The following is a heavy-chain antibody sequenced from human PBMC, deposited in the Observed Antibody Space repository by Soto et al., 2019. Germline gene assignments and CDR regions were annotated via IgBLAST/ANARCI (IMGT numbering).Heavy chain of an antibody. J-gene: IGHJ4*02. V-gene: IGHV1-69*13. D-gene: IGHD1-1*01. CDR1: GGTFSSYP. Sequence: SVKVSCKASGGTFSSYPISWVLQAPGQGLEWMGGIIPIFGTANYAQKFQGRVTITADESTSTAYMELSSLRSEDTAVYYCARGYGTIYYFDYWGQGTLVTVSS. CDR2: IIPIFGTA. CDR3: ARGYGTIYYFDY.